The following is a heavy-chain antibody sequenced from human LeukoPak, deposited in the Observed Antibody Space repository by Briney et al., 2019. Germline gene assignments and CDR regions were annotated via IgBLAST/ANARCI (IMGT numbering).Heavy chain of an antibody. V-gene: IGHV3-21*01. D-gene: IGHD6-13*01. CDR2: ISSSSSYI. CDR1: GFTFSSYS. J-gene: IGHJ1*01. CDR3: ARDWPTIAAAGTIPEYFQH. Sequence: TGGSLRLSCAASGFTFSSYSMNWVRQAPGKGLEWVSYISSSSSYIYYPDTVKGRFTISRDNAKNSLYLQMNSLRAEDTAVYYCARDWPTIAAAGTIPEYFQHWGQGTLVTVSS.